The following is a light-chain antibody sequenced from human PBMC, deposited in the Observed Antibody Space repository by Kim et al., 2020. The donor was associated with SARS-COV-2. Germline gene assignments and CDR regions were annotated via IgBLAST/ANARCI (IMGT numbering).Light chain of an antibody. CDR2: LAS. CDR3: QHYSRFPYT. CDR1: QNINTW. Sequence: DMQMTQSPSTLSASLGDRVTITCRASQNINTWLAWYQQKPGKAPNLLIYLASTLESGVPPRFSGSGSGTEFTLTINSLQPDDFATYYCQHYSRFPYTFGQGTKLEIK. J-gene: IGKJ2*01. V-gene: IGKV1-5*03.